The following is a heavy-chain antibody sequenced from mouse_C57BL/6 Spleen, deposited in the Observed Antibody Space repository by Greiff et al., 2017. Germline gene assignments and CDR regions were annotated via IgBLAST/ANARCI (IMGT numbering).Heavy chain of an antibody. Sequence: VQLQQPGAELVMPGASVKLSCKASGYTFTSYWMHWVKQRPGQGLEWIGEIDPSDSYTNYNQKFKGKSTLTVDKSSSTAYMQLSSLTSEDSAVYYCAITTTADYWGQGTTLTVSS. J-gene: IGHJ2*01. V-gene: IGHV1-69*01. CDR2: IDPSDSYT. CDR1: GYTFTSYW. D-gene: IGHD1-1*01. CDR3: AITTTADY.